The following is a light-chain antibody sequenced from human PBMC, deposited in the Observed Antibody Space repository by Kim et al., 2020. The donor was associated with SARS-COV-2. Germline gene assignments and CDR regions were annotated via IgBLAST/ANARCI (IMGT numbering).Light chain of an antibody. CDR3: AACDDSLNGVV. CDR2: SNN. V-gene: IGLV1-44*01. CDR1: SSNIGSNT. J-gene: IGLJ2*01. Sequence: GQRVTISCSGSSSNIGSNTVNWYQQLPGTAPKPLLYSNNQRPSGVPDRFSGSKSGTSASLAISGLQSEDEADYYCAACDDSLNGVVFGGGTQLTVL.